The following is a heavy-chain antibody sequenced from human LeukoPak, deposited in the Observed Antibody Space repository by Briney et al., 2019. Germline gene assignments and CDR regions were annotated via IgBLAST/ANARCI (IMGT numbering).Heavy chain of an antibody. CDR3: AKDRRATQPQTPDY. J-gene: IGHJ4*02. D-gene: IGHD1-26*01. CDR2: IRYDGSNK. CDR1: GFTFSSYG. Sequence: PGGSLRLSCAASGFTFSSYGMHWVRQAPGKGLEWVSFIRYDGSNKYYADSVKGRFTISRDNSKNTLYLQMNSLRAEDTAVYYCAKDRRATQPQTPDYWGQGTLATVSS. V-gene: IGHV3-30*02.